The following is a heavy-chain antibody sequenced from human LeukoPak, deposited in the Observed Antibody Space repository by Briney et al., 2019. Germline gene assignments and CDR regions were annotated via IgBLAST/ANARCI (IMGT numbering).Heavy chain of an antibody. CDR2: INSDGSST. Sequence: PGRSLRLAYPADAFTFISDWIHSVRHAPGKGLVGVSRINSDGSSTSYADSVKGRFTISRDNAKNTLYLQMNSLRAEDTAVYYCARDRDYDLFDYWGQGTLVTVSS. V-gene: IGHV3-74*01. CDR3: ARDRDYDLFDY. CDR1: AFTFISDW. J-gene: IGHJ4*02. D-gene: IGHD3-22*01.